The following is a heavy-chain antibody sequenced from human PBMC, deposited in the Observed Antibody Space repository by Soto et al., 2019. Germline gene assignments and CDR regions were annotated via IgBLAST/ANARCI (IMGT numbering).Heavy chain of an antibody. V-gene: IGHV4-59*01. D-gene: IGHD6-19*01. J-gene: IGHJ4*02. CDR1: GGSISTYY. CDR2: IYYSGST. Sequence: SETLSLTCTVSGGSISTYYWSWIRQPPGKGLEWIGHIYYSGSTNYNPSVKSRVTISVDTSKNQLSLKLRSVTAADTAVYYCARPSVAGTWGPFDYWGQGTLVTVSS. CDR3: ARPSVAGTWGPFDY.